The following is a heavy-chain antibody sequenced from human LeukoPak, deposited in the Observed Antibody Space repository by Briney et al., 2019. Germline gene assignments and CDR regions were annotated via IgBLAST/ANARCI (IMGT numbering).Heavy chain of an antibody. D-gene: IGHD1-14*01. J-gene: IGHJ6*03. CDR2: IYYSGST. CDR1: GGSISSYY. V-gene: IGHV4-59*08. Sequence: PSETLSLTCTVSGGSISSYYWSWIRQPPGKGLEWIGYIYYSGSTYYNPSLKSRVTISVDTSKNQCSLKLSSVTAAATAVYYCAITSTGYMYVWGKGTTVTVSS. CDR3: AITSTGYMYV.